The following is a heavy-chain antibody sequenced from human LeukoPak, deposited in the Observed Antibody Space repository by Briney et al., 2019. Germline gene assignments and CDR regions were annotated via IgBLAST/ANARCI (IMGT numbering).Heavy chain of an antibody. CDR2: INPNSGGT. D-gene: IGHD6-13*01. Sequence: ASVKVSCKASGYTFTGYYMHWVRQAPGQGLEWMGWINPNSGGTNYAQKFQGRVTTTRDTSISTAYMELSRLRSDDTAVYYCARVNRWRQLGGYFDYWGQGTLVTVSS. CDR3: ARVNRWRQLGGYFDY. V-gene: IGHV1-2*02. J-gene: IGHJ4*02. CDR1: GYTFTGYY.